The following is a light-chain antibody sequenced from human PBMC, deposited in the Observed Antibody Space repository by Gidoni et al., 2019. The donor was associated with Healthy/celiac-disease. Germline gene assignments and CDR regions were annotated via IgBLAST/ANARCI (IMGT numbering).Light chain of an antibody. CDR2: DAA. CDR1: QDISNY. Sequence: DIQLTQSPSSLSASVGDRVTITCQASQDISNYLNWYQQKPGKAATLLIYDAANLETGVPSRFSGSGSGTDFTFTISSLQPEDIATNYCQQYDNRPRFTFGGGTKVEIK. J-gene: IGKJ4*01. V-gene: IGKV1-33*01. CDR3: QQYDNRPRFT.